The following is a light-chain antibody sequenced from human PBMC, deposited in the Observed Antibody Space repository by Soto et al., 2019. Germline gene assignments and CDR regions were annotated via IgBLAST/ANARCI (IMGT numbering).Light chain of an antibody. CDR2: GAS. CDR1: QSVSTF. CDR3: QQRSNWLIT. V-gene: IGKV3-11*01. J-gene: IGKJ5*01. Sequence: EIVLTQSPGTLSLSPGERATLSCRASQSVSTFLAWFQQKPGQAPRLLIYGASTRATGIPARFSGSGSGTDFTLTISSLEPEDFAVYYCQQRSNWLITFGQGTRLEIK.